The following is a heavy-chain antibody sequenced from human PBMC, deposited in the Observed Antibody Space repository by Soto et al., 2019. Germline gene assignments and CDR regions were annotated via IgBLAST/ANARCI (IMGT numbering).Heavy chain of an antibody. Sequence: QVQLVESGGGVVQPGRSLRLSCAASGFTFSSYGMHWVRQAPGKGLEWVAVISYDGSNKYYADSVKGRFTISRDNSKNTLYLKMNSLRAEDTAVYYCAKGGEAARFFTWSDPWGQGTLVTVSS. J-gene: IGHJ5*02. D-gene: IGHD6-6*01. CDR1: GFTFSSYG. CDR2: ISYDGSNK. CDR3: AKGGEAARFFTWSDP. V-gene: IGHV3-30*18.